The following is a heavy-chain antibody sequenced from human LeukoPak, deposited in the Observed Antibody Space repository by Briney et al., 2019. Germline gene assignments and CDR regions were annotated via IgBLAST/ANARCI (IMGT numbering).Heavy chain of an antibody. CDR3: AREGITVDGYIDY. CDR2: IYYSGST. CDR1: GGSISSYY. J-gene: IGHJ4*02. D-gene: IGHD4-17*01. Sequence: PSETLSLTCTVSGGSISSYYWSWIRQPPGKGLEWIGYIYYSGSTNYNPSLKSRVTISVDTSKNQFSLKLSSVTAADTAVYYCAREGITVDGYIDYWGQGTLVTVSS. V-gene: IGHV4-59*01.